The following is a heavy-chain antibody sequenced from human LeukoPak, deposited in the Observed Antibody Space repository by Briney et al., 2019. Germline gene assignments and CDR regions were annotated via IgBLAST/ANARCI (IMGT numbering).Heavy chain of an antibody. CDR1: GFTFSSYS. CDR3: AKDLIGSLRSGDTFDI. D-gene: IGHD1-26*01. V-gene: IGHV3-23*01. Sequence: GGSLRLSCAASGFTFSSYSMNWVRQAPGKGLEWVSTISGSGGSTDYADSVKGWFAISRDNSKNTLYLLINRLRAEDTAVYFCAKDLIGSLRSGDTFDIWGQGTMVTVSS. CDR2: ISGSGGST. J-gene: IGHJ3*02.